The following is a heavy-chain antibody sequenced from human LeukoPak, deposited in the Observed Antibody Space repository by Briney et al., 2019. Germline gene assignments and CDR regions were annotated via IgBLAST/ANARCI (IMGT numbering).Heavy chain of an antibody. Sequence: LSGGSLRLSCAASGFTVSSNYMSWVRQAPGKGLEWVSAISGSGGITYYADSVKGRFTISRDNSKNTLFLQMNSLRAEDTAVYYCAKLVDIVVVPAATLDYWGQGTLVTVSS. V-gene: IGHV3-23*01. CDR3: AKLVDIVVVPAATLDY. J-gene: IGHJ4*02. CDR2: ISGSGGIT. CDR1: GFTVSSNY. D-gene: IGHD2-2*01.